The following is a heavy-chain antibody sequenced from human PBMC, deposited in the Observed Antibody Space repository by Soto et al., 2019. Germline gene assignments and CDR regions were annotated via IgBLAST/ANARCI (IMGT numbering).Heavy chain of an antibody. D-gene: IGHD3-3*01. J-gene: IGHJ4*02. CDR3: ARALITIFGVVTRLDY. CDR1: GYSISSSNW. CDR2: IYYSGST. Sequence: PSETLSLTYAVSGYSISSSNWWGWTRQPPGKGLEWIGYIYYSGSTYYNPSLKSRVTISVDTSKNQFSLKLSSVTAADTAVYYCARALITIFGVVTRLDYWGQGTLVTVS. V-gene: IGHV4-28*03.